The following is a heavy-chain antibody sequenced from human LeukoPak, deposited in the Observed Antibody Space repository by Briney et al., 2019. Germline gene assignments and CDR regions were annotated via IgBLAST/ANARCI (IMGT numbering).Heavy chain of an antibody. J-gene: IGHJ6*02. CDR3: AREGAIVVVTNTFYYYYGMDV. V-gene: IGHV1-18*01. D-gene: IGHD3-22*01. CDR1: GYTFTSYG. CDR2: ISAYNGNT. Sequence: ASVKVSCKASGYTFTSYGISWVRQAPGQGLEWMGWISAYNGNTNYAQKLQGRVTMTTDTSTSTAYMELRSLRSDDTAVYYCAREGAIVVVTNTFYYYYGMDVWGQGTTVTVSS.